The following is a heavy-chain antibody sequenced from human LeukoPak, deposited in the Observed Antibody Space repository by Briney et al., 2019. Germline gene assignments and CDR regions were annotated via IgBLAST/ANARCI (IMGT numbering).Heavy chain of an antibody. J-gene: IGHJ4*02. V-gene: IGHV1-69*06. CDR2: IIPIFGTA. Sequence: SVKVSCKASGGTFSSYAISWVRQAPGQGLEWMGGIIPIFGTANYAQKFQGRVTITADKSTSTAYMELRSLRSDDTAVYYCARDPDYYGSGRVYFDYWGQGTLVTVSS. D-gene: IGHD3-10*01. CDR1: GGTFSSYA. CDR3: ARDPDYYGSGRVYFDY.